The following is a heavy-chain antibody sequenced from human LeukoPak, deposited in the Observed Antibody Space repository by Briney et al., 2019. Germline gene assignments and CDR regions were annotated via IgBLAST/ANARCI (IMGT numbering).Heavy chain of an antibody. Sequence: GESLKISCKGSGYSFASYWIGWVRQMPGKGLEWMGIICPGDSDTTYSPSFQGQVTISADKSISTAYLQWSSLKASDTAMYYCARPNYYSSGSYSIWYFDYWGQGTLVTVSS. CDR2: ICPGDSDT. CDR1: GYSFASYW. J-gene: IGHJ4*02. CDR3: ARPNYYSSGSYSIWYFDY. V-gene: IGHV5-51*01. D-gene: IGHD3-10*01.